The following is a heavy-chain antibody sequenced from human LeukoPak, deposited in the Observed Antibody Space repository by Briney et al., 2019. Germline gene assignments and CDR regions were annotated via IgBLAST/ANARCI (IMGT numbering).Heavy chain of an antibody. CDR2: ISGSGVTT. J-gene: IGHJ4*02. Sequence: GGSLRLSCAASGSIFSSYAMTWVRQAPGKGLEWVSAISGSGVTTYYADSVKGRFTISRDNSKYTLYLQVNSLRAEDTAVYYCAKVRVATIELFDYWGQGTRVTVSS. CDR1: GSIFSSYA. D-gene: IGHD5-24*01. V-gene: IGHV3-23*01. CDR3: AKVRVATIELFDY.